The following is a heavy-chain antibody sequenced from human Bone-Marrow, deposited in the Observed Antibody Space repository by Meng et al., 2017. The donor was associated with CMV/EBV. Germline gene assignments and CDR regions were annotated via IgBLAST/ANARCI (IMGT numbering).Heavy chain of an antibody. CDR3: ARVNYGSGQYFDF. CDR2: IYPGDSDA. CDR1: GYSFNNYW. D-gene: IGHD3-10*01. V-gene: IGHV5-51*01. Sequence: GESLKISCKGFGYSFNNYWIGWVRQMPGKGLEWMGIIYPGDSDASYGPSFQGQITISADESISTAYLQWASLKASDTAMYYCARVNYGSGQYFDFWGQGTLVTVSS. J-gene: IGHJ4*02.